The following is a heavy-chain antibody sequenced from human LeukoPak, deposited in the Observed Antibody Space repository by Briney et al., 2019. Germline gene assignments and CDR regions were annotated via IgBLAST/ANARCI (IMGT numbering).Heavy chain of an antibody. V-gene: IGHV3-7*01. Sequence: GGSLRPSCAASGFTFSSYWMSWVRQAPGKGLEWVANIKQDGSEKYYVDSVKGRFTISRDNAKNSLYLQMNSLRAEDTAVYYCARDWSTAAGYFDYWGQGTLVTVSS. D-gene: IGHD6-13*01. J-gene: IGHJ4*02. CDR2: IKQDGSEK. CDR3: ARDWSTAAGYFDY. CDR1: GFTFSSYW.